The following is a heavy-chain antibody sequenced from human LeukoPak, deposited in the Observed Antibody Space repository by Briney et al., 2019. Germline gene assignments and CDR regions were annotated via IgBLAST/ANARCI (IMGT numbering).Heavy chain of an antibody. J-gene: IGHJ4*02. V-gene: IGHV1-69*05. CDR2: IIPIFCTA. CDR1: GGTFSSYT. Sequence: SVKVSCKASGGTFSSYTISWVRQAPGQGLEWMGRIIPIFCTANYAQKFQGRVTITTDESTNTAYMELSSLRSEDTAVYYCARGANIAVAGTRRRIFDYWGQGTLVTVSS. D-gene: IGHD6-19*01. CDR3: ARGANIAVAGTRRRIFDY.